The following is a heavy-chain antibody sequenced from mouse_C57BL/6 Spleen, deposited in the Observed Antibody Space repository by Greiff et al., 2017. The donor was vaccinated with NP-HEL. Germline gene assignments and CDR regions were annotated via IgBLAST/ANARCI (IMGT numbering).Heavy chain of an antibody. Sequence: VQLQQPGAELVMPGASVKLSCKASGYTFTSYWMHWVKQRPGQGLEWIGEIDPSDSYTNSNQKFKGKSTLTVDKSSSTAYMQLSSLTSEDSAVYYCARRGGIYWGQGTSVTVSS. CDR1: GYTFTSYW. CDR3: ARRGGIY. V-gene: IGHV1-69*01. J-gene: IGHJ4*01. CDR2: IDPSDSYT.